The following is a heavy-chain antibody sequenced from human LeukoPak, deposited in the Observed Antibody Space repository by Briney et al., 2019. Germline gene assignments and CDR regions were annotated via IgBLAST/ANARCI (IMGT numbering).Heavy chain of an antibody. D-gene: IGHD5-24*01. CDR1: NDSFSNYY. CDR2: VYYTDKT. CDR3: ARASMRRRDGYNRHYEIDY. V-gene: IGHV4-59*01. J-gene: IGHJ4*02. Sequence: KPSETLSLTCTVSNDSFSNYYWTWIRQSPGKALEWIGYVYYTDKTHYNPSLKSRVFISADTSQNQFSLRLSSVTAADTAAYYCARASMRRRDGYNRHYEIDYWGQGTLVTVSS.